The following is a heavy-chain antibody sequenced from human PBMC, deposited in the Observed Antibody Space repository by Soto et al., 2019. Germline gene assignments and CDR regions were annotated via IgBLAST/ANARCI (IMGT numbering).Heavy chain of an antibody. CDR3: AKGRRGYCSGGSCYRYPFDY. Sequence: EVQLLESGGGLVQPGGSLRLSCAASGSTFSSYAMSWVRRAPGKGLEWVSGISAGGSRTYYADSVKGRFTISRDNSKNTLYLQMNSLRAEDTALYYCAKGRRGYCSGGSCYRYPFDYWGQGTLVTVSS. CDR2: ISAGGSRT. CDR1: GSTFSSYA. J-gene: IGHJ4*02. D-gene: IGHD2-15*01. V-gene: IGHV3-23*01.